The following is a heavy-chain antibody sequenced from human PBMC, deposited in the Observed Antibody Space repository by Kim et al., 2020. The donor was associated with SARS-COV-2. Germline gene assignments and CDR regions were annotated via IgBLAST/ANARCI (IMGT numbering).Heavy chain of an antibody. D-gene: IGHD3-10*01. CDR2: INPNSGGT. J-gene: IGHJ4*02. V-gene: IGHV1-2*02. CDR3: ARDRGPSGGFLETDY. CDR1: GYTFTGYY. Sequence: ASVKVSCKASGYTFTGYYMHWVRQAPGQGLEWMGWINPNSGGTNYAQKFQGRVTMTRDTSISTAYMELSRLRSDDTAVYYCARDRGPSGGFLETDYWGQGTLVTVSS.